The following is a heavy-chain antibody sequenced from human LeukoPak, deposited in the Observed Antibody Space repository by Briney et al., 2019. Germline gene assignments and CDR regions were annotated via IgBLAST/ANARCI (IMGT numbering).Heavy chain of an antibody. D-gene: IGHD2-2*01. CDR3: ASIDIVVVPAAKNYYYGMDV. Sequence: HPSETLSLTCAVYGGSFSGYYWSWIRQPPGKGLEWIGEINHSGSTNYNPSLKSRVTISVDTSKNQFSLKLSSVTAADTAVYYCASIDIVVVPAAKNYYYGMDVWGQGTTVTVSS. J-gene: IGHJ6*02. V-gene: IGHV4-34*01. CDR1: GGSFSGYY. CDR2: INHSGST.